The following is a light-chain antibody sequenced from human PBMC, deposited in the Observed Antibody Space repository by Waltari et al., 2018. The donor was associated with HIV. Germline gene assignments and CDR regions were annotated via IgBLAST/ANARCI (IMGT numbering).Light chain of an antibody. CDR2: EVS. CDR1: SIAVGASHS. V-gene: IGLV2-14*01. Sequence: SALTQPASVSGSPGQSITIPCTGTSIAVGASHSVSWYQQRPGKAPKLMIYEVSNRPSGVSNRFSGSKSGNTASLTISGLQAEDEADYYCSSYTTSSVVFGGGTKLTVL. J-gene: IGLJ2*01. CDR3: SSYTTSSVV.